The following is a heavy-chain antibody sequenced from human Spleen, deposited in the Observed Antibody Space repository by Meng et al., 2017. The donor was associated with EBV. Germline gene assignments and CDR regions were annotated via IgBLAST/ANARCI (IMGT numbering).Heavy chain of an antibody. V-gene: IGHV4-34*01. CDR2: INYSGTT. CDR1: GGSFSGYV. D-gene: IGHD3-22*01. J-gene: IGHJ4*02. CDR3: AGGDDDSGGYYYL. Sequence: QVLLGQCGAVRLKPWETLSLTCAVYGGSFSGYVWSWIRQSPGKRLEWIGEINYSGTTKYNPSLKSRVTMSVDTSQNQISLKVRSVTAADTAVYYCAGGDDDSGGYYYLWGQGALVTVSS.